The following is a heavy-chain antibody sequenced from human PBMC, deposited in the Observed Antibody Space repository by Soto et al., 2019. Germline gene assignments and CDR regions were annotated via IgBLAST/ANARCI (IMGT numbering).Heavy chain of an antibody. D-gene: IGHD4-17*01. CDR2: ISYSGST. CDR1: GGSISSGGYY. V-gene: IGHV4-31*03. J-gene: IGHJ2*01. Sequence: QVQLQESGPGLVRPSQTLSLTCTVSGGSISSGGYYWTWIRQHPGKGLEWIGYISYSGSTYYNPSLKSRVTISVDTSKNQFSLKLSSVTAAATAVYYCASSTVTTIYFYFDLRGRGTLVTVSS. CDR3: ASSTVTTIYFYFDL.